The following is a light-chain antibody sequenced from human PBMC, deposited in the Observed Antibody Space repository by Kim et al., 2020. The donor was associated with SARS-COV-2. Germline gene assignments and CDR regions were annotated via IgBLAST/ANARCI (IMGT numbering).Light chain of an antibody. Sequence: SSELTQDPAVSVALGQTVRITCQGDSLRSYYASWYQQKPGQAPVLVIYGKNNRPSGIPDRFSGSSSGNTASLTITGAQAEGEADYYCNSRDSRGDHRVFG. CDR2: GKN. CDR3: NSRDSRGDHRV. CDR1: SLRSYY. V-gene: IGLV3-19*01. J-gene: IGLJ2*01.